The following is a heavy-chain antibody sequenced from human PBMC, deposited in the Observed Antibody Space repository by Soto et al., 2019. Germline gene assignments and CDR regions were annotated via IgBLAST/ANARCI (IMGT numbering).Heavy chain of an antibody. D-gene: IGHD5-18*01. CDR3: ARRYGSRFEY. J-gene: IGHJ4*02. V-gene: IGHV4-4*02. Sequence: PSETLSLTCAVSSGSIDNVYWWSWVRQSPGKGLEWIGDIYYGGSTNYNPSLKSRVTISVDTSKNQFSLNLSSVTAADTAVYYCARRYGSRFEYWCQGTLVTVSS. CDR1: SGSIDNVYW. CDR2: IYYGGST.